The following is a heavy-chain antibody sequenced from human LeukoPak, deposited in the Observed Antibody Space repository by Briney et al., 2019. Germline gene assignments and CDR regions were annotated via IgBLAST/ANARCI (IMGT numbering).Heavy chain of an antibody. CDR1: GFTFRSYA. CDR3: AKKSCSGGSCYGGSNYDY. Sequence: GGSLRLSCAASGFTFRSYAMSWVRQAPGKGLEWVSGISGSGGITYYAESLRGRSTISRDNSKNTLYLQMNSLRAEDTAMYYCAKKSCSGGSCYGGSNYDYWGQGTLVTVSS. D-gene: IGHD2-15*01. CDR2: ISGSGGIT. J-gene: IGHJ4*02. V-gene: IGHV3-23*01.